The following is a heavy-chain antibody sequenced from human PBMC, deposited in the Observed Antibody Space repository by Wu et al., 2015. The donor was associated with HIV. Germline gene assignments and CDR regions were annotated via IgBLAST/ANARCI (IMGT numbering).Heavy chain of an antibody. CDR1: GGTFSSYA. Sequence: QVQLVQSGAEVKKPGSSVKVSCKASGGTFSSYAISWVRQTPGKGFEWMGRIIPNHGGANYAEKFEGRVTITADEATNTAYMDLSRLRSEDTAVYYCARDMYCDMNTCQAWFDPWGQGTLVIVSS. D-gene: IGHD2/OR15-2a*01. CDR3: ARDMYCDMNTCQAWFDP. V-gene: IGHV1-69*11. J-gene: IGHJ5*02. CDR2: IIPNHGGA.